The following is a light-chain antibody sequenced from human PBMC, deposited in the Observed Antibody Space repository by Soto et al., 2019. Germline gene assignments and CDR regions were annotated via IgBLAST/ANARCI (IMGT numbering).Light chain of an antibody. CDR2: RNN. CDR3: AAWDDSLSGQV. Sequence: QSVLTQPPSASGTPGQRVTISCSGSSSNIGSNYVYWYQQHPGTAPKLLIYRNNQRPSGVPDRFSGSKSGTSASLAISGLRSEDEADYYCAAWDDSLSGQVFGGGTKLTVL. J-gene: IGLJ2*01. V-gene: IGLV1-47*01. CDR1: SSNIGSNY.